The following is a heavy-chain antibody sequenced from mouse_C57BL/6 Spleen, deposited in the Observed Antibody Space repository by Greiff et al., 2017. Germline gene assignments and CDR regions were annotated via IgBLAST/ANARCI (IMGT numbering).Heavy chain of an antibody. CDR3: ARSEFEDYGSQGMDY. V-gene: IGHV1-19*01. D-gene: IGHD1-1*01. Sequence: EVQLQQSGPVLVKPGASVKMSCKASGYTFTDYYMNWVKQSHGKSLEWIGVINPYNGGTSYNQKFKGKATLTVDKSSSTAYMELNSLTSEDSAVYYCARSEFEDYGSQGMDYWGQGTSVTVSS. CDR1: GYTFTDYY. J-gene: IGHJ4*01. CDR2: INPYNGGT.